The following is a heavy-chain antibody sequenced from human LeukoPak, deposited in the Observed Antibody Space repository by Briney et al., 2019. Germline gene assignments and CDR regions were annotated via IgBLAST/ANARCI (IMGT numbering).Heavy chain of an antibody. Sequence: GGSLTLSCAASGFMFSSYAISWVRQAPGKGLEWVSAISGSGDRTYYAISVKGRLAISRDNSKNMLYLQMNSLRAEDTAVYYCAREKTTALTPGVDYWGQGTLVTVSS. D-gene: IGHD4-23*01. J-gene: IGHJ4*02. CDR3: AREKTTALTPGVDY. V-gene: IGHV3-23*01. CDR1: GFMFSSYA. CDR2: ISGSGDRT.